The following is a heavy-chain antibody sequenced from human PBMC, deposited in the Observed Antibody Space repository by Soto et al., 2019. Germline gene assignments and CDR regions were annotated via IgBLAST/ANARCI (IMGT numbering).Heavy chain of an antibody. D-gene: IGHD6-19*01. CDR1: GYSFTTYW. CDR2: IYPGDSDT. CDR3: ARSRRGAYSSGWYSPSGYYNYGIDV. Sequence: EVQLVQSGAEMKKPGESLKISCKASGYSFTTYWIGWVRQMPGKGLEWMGIIYPGDSDTKYSPSLQGQVSISADTSISPAYLQWTSLKASDTAMYYCARSRRGAYSSGWYSPSGYYNYGIDVWGQGTKVTVSS. J-gene: IGHJ6*02. V-gene: IGHV5-51*01.